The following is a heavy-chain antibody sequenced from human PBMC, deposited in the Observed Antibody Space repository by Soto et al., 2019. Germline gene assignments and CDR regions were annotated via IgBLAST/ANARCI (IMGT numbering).Heavy chain of an antibody. J-gene: IGHJ4*02. Sequence: ASVKVSCKASGYTFTSYGISWVRQAPGQGLEWMGWISAYNGNTNYAQKLQGRVTMTTDTSTSTVYMELRSLRSDDTAVYYCARESSQLVYTYWGQGTLVTVSS. CDR2: ISAYNGNT. D-gene: IGHD6-13*01. V-gene: IGHV1-18*01. CDR1: GYTFTSYG. CDR3: ARESSQLVYTY.